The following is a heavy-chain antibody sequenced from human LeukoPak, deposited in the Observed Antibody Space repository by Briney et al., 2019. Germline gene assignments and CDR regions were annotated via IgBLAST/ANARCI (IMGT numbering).Heavy chain of an antibody. Sequence: PGGSLRLSCAAFGFIVRSNHINWVRQAPGKGLEWVSITYSGDTTYYADSVKGRSIISRDDSKNTLSLQMNDLRVEDTAVYYCARERPDSRNLDSWGRGALVTVSS. CDR3: ARERPDSRNLDS. CDR1: GFIVRSNH. V-gene: IGHV3-66*01. D-gene: IGHD1-14*01. J-gene: IGHJ4*02. CDR2: TYSGDTT.